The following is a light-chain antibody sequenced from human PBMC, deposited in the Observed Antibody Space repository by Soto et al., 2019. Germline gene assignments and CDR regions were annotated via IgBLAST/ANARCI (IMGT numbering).Light chain of an antibody. CDR3: QQGNSFPFT. J-gene: IGKJ3*01. Sequence: DIQMTQSPSSVSASVGDRVSITCRACQGISIWLAWYQQKPGRAPKLLIYAASSLQSGVSSRFSGSGSGTDFTLTISSLQPEDFATYYCQQGNSFPFTFGPGTKVDIK. CDR2: AAS. V-gene: IGKV1D-12*01. CDR1: QGISIW.